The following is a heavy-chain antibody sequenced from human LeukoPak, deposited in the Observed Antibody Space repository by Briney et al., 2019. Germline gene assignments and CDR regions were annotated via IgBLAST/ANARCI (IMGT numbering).Heavy chain of an antibody. CDR3: ARVRGSTADY. J-gene: IGHJ4*02. Sequence: SETLSLTCTVSGGSISSYYWSWIRQPPGKGLEWIGYIYYSGSTNYNPSLKSRVTISVDTSKNQFSLKLSSVTAADTAVYYCARVRGSTADYWGQGTLVTVFS. CDR2: IYYSGST. V-gene: IGHV4-59*01. D-gene: IGHD3-10*01. CDR1: GGSISSYY.